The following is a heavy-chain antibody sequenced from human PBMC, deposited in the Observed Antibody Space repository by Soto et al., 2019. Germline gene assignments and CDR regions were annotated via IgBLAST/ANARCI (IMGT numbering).Heavy chain of an antibody. J-gene: IGHJ6*02. CDR1: GFTFSSCT. D-gene: IGHD2-15*01. Sequence: EVHLVESGGGLVKPGGSLRLSCAVSGFTFSSCTMNWVRQAPGKGLEWVSSISPSTSHIYYADSVKGRFTSSRDNAKYSRFLQMNRLRAGDTAVYYCSGCSGGACHQNYGMDVWGQGTTVTVSS. V-gene: IGHV3-21*01. CDR3: SGCSGGACHQNYGMDV. CDR2: ISPSTSHI.